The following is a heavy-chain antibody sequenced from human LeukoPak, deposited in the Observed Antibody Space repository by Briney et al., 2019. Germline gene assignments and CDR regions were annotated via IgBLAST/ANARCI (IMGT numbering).Heavy chain of an antibody. J-gene: IGHJ4*02. CDR1: GGSFSGYY. V-gene: IGHV4-34*01. D-gene: IGHD3-22*01. CDR2: INHSGST. CDR3: ARSIGDSSGYFRY. Sequence: SETLSLTCAVYGGSFSGYYWSWILQPPGKGLEWIGEINHSGSTNYNPSLKSRVTISVDTSKNQFSLKLSSVTAADTAVYYCARSIGDSSGYFRYWGQGTLVTVSS.